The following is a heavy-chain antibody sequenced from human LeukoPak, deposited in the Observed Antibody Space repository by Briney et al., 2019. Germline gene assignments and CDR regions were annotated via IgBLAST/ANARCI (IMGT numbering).Heavy chain of an antibody. J-gene: IGHJ6*02. CDR2: ISGDGGSS. Sequence: GGSLRLSCAASGFTFSTYWMHWVRQAPGKGLEWVSLISGDGGSSYYPDSVKGRFTISRDNSKNSLYLQMNSLRTEDTALYYCAAGRVEMATVSYYYGMDVWGQGTTVTVSS. D-gene: IGHD5-24*01. CDR1: GFTFSTYW. CDR3: AAGRVEMATVSYYYGMDV. V-gene: IGHV3-43*02.